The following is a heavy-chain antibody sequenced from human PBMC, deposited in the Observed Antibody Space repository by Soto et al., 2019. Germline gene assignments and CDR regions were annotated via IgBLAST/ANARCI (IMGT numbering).Heavy chain of an antibody. CDR1: GFTFSDYD. CDR2: IASSGDT. Sequence: EVQLVESGGGLVQPGGSLRLSCAASGFTFSDYDIHWVRQAAGKGLEWVSGIASSGDTNYAGSVTGRFTIARENARNSVYLQMNSLRAGDTAVYYCARERGTTGIWYFDLWGRGTLVIVSS. D-gene: IGHD1-7*01. J-gene: IGHJ2*01. V-gene: IGHV3-13*01. CDR3: ARERGTTGIWYFDL.